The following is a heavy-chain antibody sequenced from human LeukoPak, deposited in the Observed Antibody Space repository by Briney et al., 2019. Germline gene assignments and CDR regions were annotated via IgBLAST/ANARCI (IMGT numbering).Heavy chain of an antibody. Sequence: SETLSLTCAVYGGSFSGDYWSWIRQPPGKGLAWIGEINHSGSTNYNPSLKSRVTISVDTSKNQFSLKLSSVTAADTAVYYCARGRSESDYGDYVGSGYWGQGTLLTVSS. J-gene: IGHJ4*02. CDR3: ARGRSESDYGDYVGSGY. V-gene: IGHV4-34*01. D-gene: IGHD4-17*01. CDR2: INHSGST. CDR1: GGSFSGDY.